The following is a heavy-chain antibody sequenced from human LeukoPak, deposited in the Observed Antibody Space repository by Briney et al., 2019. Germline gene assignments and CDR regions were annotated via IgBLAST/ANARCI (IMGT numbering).Heavy chain of an antibody. CDR2: IYYSGST. Sequence: SETLSLTCTVSGGSISSGGYYWNWIRQLPGKGLEWIGYIYYSGSTYYNPSLKSRVTISVDTSKNQFSLKLSSVTAADTAVYYCARDTVTGDYFDYWGQGTLVTVSS. CDR3: ARDTVTGDYFDY. V-gene: IGHV4-31*03. D-gene: IGHD4-17*01. CDR1: GGSISSGGYY. J-gene: IGHJ4*02.